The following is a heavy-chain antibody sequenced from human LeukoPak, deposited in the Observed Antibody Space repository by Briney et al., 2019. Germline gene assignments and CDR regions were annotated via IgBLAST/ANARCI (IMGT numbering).Heavy chain of an antibody. CDR3: AELGITMIGGV. CDR2: ISSSGSTI. D-gene: IGHD3-10*02. Sequence: PGGSLRLSCAASGFTFSSYAMSWVRQTPGKGLEWVSYISSSGSTIYYADSVKGRFTISRDNAKNSLYLQMNSLRAEDTAVYYCAELGITMIGGVWGKGTTVTVSS. J-gene: IGHJ6*04. CDR1: GFTFSSYA. V-gene: IGHV3-48*03.